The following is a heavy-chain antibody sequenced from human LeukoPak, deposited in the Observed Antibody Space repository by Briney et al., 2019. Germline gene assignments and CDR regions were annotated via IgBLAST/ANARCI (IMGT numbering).Heavy chain of an antibody. CDR2: ISHSGST. J-gene: IGHJ4*02. CDR3: ARVGKNYDFWSGYFCY. Sequence: SETLSLTCTVSGGSISSVSYYWSWIRQPPGKGLEWIGEISHSGSTNYNPSLKSRVTISVDTSKNQFSLKLSSVTAADTAVYYCARVGKNYDFWSGYFCYWGQGTLVTVSS. D-gene: IGHD3-3*01. CDR1: GGSISSVSYY. V-gene: IGHV4-39*07.